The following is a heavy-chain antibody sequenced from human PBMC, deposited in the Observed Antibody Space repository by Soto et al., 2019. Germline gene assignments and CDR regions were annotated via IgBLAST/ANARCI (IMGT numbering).Heavy chain of an antibody. CDR1: GFSFSTYG. J-gene: IGHJ4*02. Sequence: GGSLRLSCVVSGFSFSTYGVTWVRQAPGKGLEWVSGLNGSGGSTSSADSVKGRFAISRDNSKNTLYLQMNNLRDGDTAVYYCARGFSAGKGSPPDFWGQGTLVTVSS. V-gene: IGHV3-23*01. CDR3: ARGFSAGKGSPPDF. CDR2: LNGSGGST. D-gene: IGHD3-10*01.